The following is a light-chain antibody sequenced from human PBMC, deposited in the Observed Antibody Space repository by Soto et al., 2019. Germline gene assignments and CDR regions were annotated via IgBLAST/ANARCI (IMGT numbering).Light chain of an antibody. CDR2: GAS. CDR1: QSVSNN. V-gene: IGKV3-15*01. J-gene: IGKJ4*01. Sequence: EIVMTQSPATLSVSPGERATLSCRASQSVSNNLAWYQQKPGQAPRLLIYGASTRATGIPARFSGSGSGTEFTLNISSLQSEDFAVYYCQQYNTWSPLTFGGGNKVETK. CDR3: QQYNTWSPLT.